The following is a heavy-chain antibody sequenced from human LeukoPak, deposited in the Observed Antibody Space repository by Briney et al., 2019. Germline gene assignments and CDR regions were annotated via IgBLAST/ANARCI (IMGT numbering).Heavy chain of an antibody. D-gene: IGHD5-18*01. CDR1: VYITTELS. CDR2: FDPEYGEI. Sequence: ASVKVSFKFSVYITTELSIHWVRQAPGKGLEWMGGFDPEYGEIIYAQKFQGRVTMTEDTSTDTAYMDLSSVRSEGTGMYYCATDLATAMVKDLSNYWGQGTLVTVSS. V-gene: IGHV1-24*01. J-gene: IGHJ4*02. CDR3: ATDLATAMVKDLSNY.